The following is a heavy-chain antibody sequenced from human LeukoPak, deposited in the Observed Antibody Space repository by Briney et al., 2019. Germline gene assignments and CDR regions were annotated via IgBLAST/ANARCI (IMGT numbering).Heavy chain of an antibody. D-gene: IGHD5-18*01. J-gene: IGHJ4*02. Sequence: GGSLRLSCAASGFTFSSYSINWVRQAPGKGLEWVSSISSSSSYIYYADSVKGRFTISRDNAKNSLYLQMNSLRAEDTAVYYCARASSRYSYGYCYWGQGTLVTVSS. CDR1: GFTFSSYS. V-gene: IGHV3-21*01. CDR3: ARASSRYSYGYCY. CDR2: ISSSSSYI.